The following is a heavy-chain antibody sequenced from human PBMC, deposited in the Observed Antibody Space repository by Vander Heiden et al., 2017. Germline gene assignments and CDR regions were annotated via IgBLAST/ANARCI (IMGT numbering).Heavy chain of an antibody. V-gene: IGHV3-15*07. J-gene: IGHJ5*02. D-gene: IGHD2-15*01. Sequence: EVQLVESGGGLVKPGGSLRLSCAASGFTFSNAWMNWVRQAPGKGLEWVGRIKSKTDGGTTDYAAPVKGRFTISRDDSKNTLYLQMNSLKTEDTAVYYCTTDTVVVAATPWWFDPWCQGTLVTVSS. CDR3: TTDTVVVAATPWWFDP. CDR1: GFTFSNAW. CDR2: IKSKTDGGTT.